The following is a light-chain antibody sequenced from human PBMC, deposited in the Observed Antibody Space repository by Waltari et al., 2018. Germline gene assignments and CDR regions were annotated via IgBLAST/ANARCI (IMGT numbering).Light chain of an antibody. V-gene: IGLV8-61*01. Sequence: QTVVTQEPSLSVSPGGTVTLPCGLSSGSVSTSHYATWCQQSPGQAPLTPIHNTNSLSSGAPDRLSGSIVVNKAARTITGAQADDESDYYCVLYMGSGIWVFGGGTKLTVL. J-gene: IGLJ3*02. CDR1: SGSVSTSHY. CDR2: NTN. CDR3: VLYMGSGIWV.